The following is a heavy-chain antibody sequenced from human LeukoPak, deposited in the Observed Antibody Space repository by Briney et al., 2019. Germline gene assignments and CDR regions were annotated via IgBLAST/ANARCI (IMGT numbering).Heavy chain of an antibody. CDR2: INRDGSTT. J-gene: IGHJ4*02. D-gene: IGHD3-22*01. CDR1: GFTFSSYW. Sequence: GGSLRLSCAASGFTFSSYWMHWVRQAPGKGLVWVSRINRDGSTTSYADSVKGRFTISRDNAKNTLYLQMNSLRAEDTAVYYCARDYYDSSGYTFGYWGQGTLVTVSS. CDR3: ARDYYDSSGYTFGY. V-gene: IGHV3-74*01.